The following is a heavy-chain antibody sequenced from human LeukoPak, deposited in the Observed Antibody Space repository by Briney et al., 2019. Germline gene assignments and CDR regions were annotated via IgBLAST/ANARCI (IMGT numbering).Heavy chain of an antibody. CDR3: ARDSSYDSSGYYYYNWFDP. V-gene: IGHV3-33*01. CDR2: IWYDGSNK. CDR1: GFTFSSYG. Sequence: GSLRLSCAASGFTFSSYGMHWVRQAPGKGLEWVAVIWYDGSNKYYADSVKGRFTISRDNSKNTLYLQMNSLRAEDTAVYYCARDSSYDSSGYYYYNWFDPWGQGTLVTVSS. J-gene: IGHJ5*02. D-gene: IGHD3-22*01.